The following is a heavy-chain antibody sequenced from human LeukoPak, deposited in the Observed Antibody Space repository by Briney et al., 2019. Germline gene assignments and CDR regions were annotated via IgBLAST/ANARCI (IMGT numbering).Heavy chain of an antibody. D-gene: IGHD6-19*01. CDR2: INHSGST. J-gene: IGHJ4*02. Sequence: KASETLSLTCAVYGGSFSGYYWSWIRQPPGKGLEWIGEINHSGSTNYNPSLKSRVTISVDTSKNQFSLKLSSVTAADTAVYYCARETQIAVAGSSYFDYWGQGTLVTVSS. V-gene: IGHV4-34*09. CDR1: GGSFSGYY. CDR3: ARETQIAVAGSSYFDY.